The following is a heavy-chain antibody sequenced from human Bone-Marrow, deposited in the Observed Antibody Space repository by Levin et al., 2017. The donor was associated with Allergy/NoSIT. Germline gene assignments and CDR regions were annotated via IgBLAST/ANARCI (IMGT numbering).Heavy chain of an antibody. CDR1: GFTFSSYA. J-gene: IGHJ6*02. Sequence: LSLTCAASGFTFSSYAMHWVRQAPGKGLEWVAVISYDGSNKYYADSVKGRFTISRDNSKNTLYLQMNSLRAEDTAVYYCASYRSYYGMDVWGQGTTVTVSS. CDR3: ASYRSYYGMDV. CDR2: ISYDGSNK. V-gene: IGHV3-30*04. D-gene: IGHD3-16*02.